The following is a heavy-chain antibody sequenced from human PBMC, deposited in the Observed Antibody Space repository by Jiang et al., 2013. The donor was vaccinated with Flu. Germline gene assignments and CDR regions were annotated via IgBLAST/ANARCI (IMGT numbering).Heavy chain of an antibody. CDR1: FSSYA. CDR2: ISGSGGST. D-gene: IGHD6-19*01. Sequence: FSSYAMSWSARLQGRAGVVSAISGSGGSTYYADSVKGRFTISRDNSKNTLYLQMNSLRAEDTAVYYCAKEDTAVAVLNWFDPWGQGTLVTVSS. J-gene: IGHJ5*02. V-gene: IGHV3-23*01. CDR3: AKEDTAVAVLNWFDP.